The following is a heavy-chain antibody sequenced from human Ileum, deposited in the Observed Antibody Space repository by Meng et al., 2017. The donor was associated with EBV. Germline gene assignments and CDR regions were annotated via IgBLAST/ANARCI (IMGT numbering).Heavy chain of an antibody. J-gene: IGHJ5*02. CDR1: GYTLINHD. CDR2: MNSYTGNA. Sequence: QGPLVQSGAEVKKPGASVKVSCKASGYTLINHDINWVRQAAGQGLESIGWMNSYTGNAGYAQKFRGRVTMTRDTSINTAYLEVISLTSEDTAVYYCARGSGAGGRDWFDPWGQGTLVTVSS. D-gene: IGHD3-16*01. V-gene: IGHV1-8*01. CDR3: ARGSGAGGRDWFDP.